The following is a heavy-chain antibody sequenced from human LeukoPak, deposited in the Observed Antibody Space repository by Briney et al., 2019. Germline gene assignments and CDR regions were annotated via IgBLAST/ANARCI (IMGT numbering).Heavy chain of an antibody. Sequence: SQTLSLTCAISGDSVSRNTAGWNWIRQSPSRGLEWLGRTYYRSKWYNDFAPSVRNRITINPDTSKNQFSLQLNSVTPEDTAVYYCAREAIVGDQNDYWGQGTLVTVSS. V-gene: IGHV6-1*01. D-gene: IGHD1-26*01. CDR2: TYYRSKWYN. CDR1: GDSVSRNTAG. CDR3: AREAIVGDQNDY. J-gene: IGHJ4*02.